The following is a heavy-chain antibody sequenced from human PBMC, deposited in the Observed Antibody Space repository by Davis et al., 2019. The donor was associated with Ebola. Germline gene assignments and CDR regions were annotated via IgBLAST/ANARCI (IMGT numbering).Heavy chain of an antibody. CDR2: ISSSSNTI. CDR1: GFTFSSYS. V-gene: IGHV3-48*02. D-gene: IGHD3-10*01. CDR3: ARLNYYAHV. J-gene: IGHJ6*02. Sequence: GESLKISCAASGFTFSSYSMNWVRQAPGKGLERVSYISSSSNTIYYADSVKGRFTISRDNAKNSLYLQMNSLRDEDTAMYYCARLNYYAHVWGQGTTVTVSS.